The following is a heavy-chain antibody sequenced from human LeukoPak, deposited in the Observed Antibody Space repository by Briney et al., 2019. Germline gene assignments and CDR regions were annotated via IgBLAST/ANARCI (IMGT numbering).Heavy chain of an antibody. J-gene: IGHJ4*02. CDR2: ISGSGGST. V-gene: IGHV3-23*01. Sequence: GGSLRLSCAASGLTFSSYAMNWVRQAPGKGLEWVSSISGSGGSTYYADPVKGRFTISRDNSENTLYLQMNSLRAEDTAVYYCAKALRIAHFDYWGQGALVTVSS. D-gene: IGHD2-21*01. CDR3: AKALRIAHFDY. CDR1: GLTFSSYA.